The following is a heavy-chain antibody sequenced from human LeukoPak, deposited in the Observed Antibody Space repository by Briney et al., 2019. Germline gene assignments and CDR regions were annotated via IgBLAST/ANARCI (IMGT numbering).Heavy chain of an antibody. CDR3: ANCASGGDCV. D-gene: IGHD2-21*02. V-gene: IGHV4-39*07. J-gene: IGHJ4*02. CDR1: GGSISGSSYY. Sequence: SETLSLTCTVSGGSISGSSYYWGWIRQPPGKGLEWIGSIYYSGSTYYNPSLKSRVTISVDTSKNQFSLKLSSVTAADTAVYYCANCASGGDCVWGQGTLVTVSS. CDR2: IYYSGST.